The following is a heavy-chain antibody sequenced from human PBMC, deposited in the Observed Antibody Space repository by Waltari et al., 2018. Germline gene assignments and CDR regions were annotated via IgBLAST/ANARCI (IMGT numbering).Heavy chain of an antibody. CDR2: INGNSVNT. Sequence: QVQLQESGPGLVKPSEPLSLTCAVSGGSFSSYWWNWIRQPPGKGLEWIGEINGNSVNTNYNPSLKSRVTFSKDASKDRFSLRLTSVTAADTAVYYCARVSTVADTDYWGQGVLVTVSS. CDR3: ARVSTVADTDY. V-gene: IGHV4-59*12. J-gene: IGHJ4*02. D-gene: IGHD4-17*01. CDR1: GGSFSSYW.